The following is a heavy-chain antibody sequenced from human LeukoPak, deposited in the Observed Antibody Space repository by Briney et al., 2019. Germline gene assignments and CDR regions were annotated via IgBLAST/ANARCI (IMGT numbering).Heavy chain of an antibody. Sequence: KSSETLSLTCTVPGGSISSYYWSWIRQPAGKGLEWIGRIYTSGSTNYNPSLKSRVTMSVDTSKNQFSLKLSSVTAADTAVYYCARGTPGYCSSTSCQNAFDIWGQGTMVTVSS. D-gene: IGHD2-2*01. V-gene: IGHV4-4*07. CDR3: ARGTPGYCSSTSCQNAFDI. CDR1: GGSISSYY. J-gene: IGHJ3*02. CDR2: IYTSGST.